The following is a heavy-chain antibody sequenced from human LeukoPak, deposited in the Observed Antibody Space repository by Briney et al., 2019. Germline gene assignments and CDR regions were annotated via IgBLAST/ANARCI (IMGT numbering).Heavy chain of an antibody. CDR3: ARGVFGGVVPAALGYYYYYMDV. V-gene: IGHV4-4*07. CDR1: GGSISSYY. J-gene: IGHJ6*03. D-gene: IGHD2-2*01. CDR2: IYTSGST. Sequence: PSETLSLTCTVSGGSISSYYWSWIRQPAGKGLEWIGRIYTSGSTNYNPSLKSRVTMSVDTSKNQFSLKLSSVTAADTAVYYCARGVFGGVVPAALGYYYYYMDVWGKGTTVTVSS.